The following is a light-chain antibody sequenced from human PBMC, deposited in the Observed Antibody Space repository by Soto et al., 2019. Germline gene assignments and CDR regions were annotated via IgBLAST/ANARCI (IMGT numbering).Light chain of an antibody. CDR1: SSDVGAYDY. V-gene: IGLV2-14*01. Sequence: QSALTQPASVSGSPGQSITISCTGTSSDVGAYDYVSWYQHPPGKAPKLIIYEVNNRPSGVSNRFSGSKSGNTASLTISGIQAEDEGDYYCSSYASNNILYVFGTGTKLTVL. J-gene: IGLJ1*01. CDR2: EVN. CDR3: SSYASNNILYV.